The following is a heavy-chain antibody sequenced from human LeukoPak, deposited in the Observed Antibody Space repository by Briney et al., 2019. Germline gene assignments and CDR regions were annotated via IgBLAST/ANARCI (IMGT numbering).Heavy chain of an antibody. CDR1: GYTFTSYN. CDR3: ARVPLGATPLNWFDP. J-gene: IGHJ5*02. Sequence: ASVKVSCKASGYTFTSYNIHWVRQAPGQGLEWMGIINPSGGSTRYAQKFQGRVTMTRDMSTSTVYMELSSLRSEDTAVYFCARVPLGATPLNWFDPWGQGTLVTVSS. D-gene: IGHD1-26*01. CDR2: INPSGGST. V-gene: IGHV1-46*01.